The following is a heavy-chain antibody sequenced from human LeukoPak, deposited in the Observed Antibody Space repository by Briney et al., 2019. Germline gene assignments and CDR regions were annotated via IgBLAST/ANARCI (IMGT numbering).Heavy chain of an antibody. CDR3: AKVCLTTVNNPPNYFDR. D-gene: IGHD4-11*01. CDR1: GFSFSNYP. Sequence: GGSLRLSCAASGFSFSNYPMTWVPQAPGKGLEWVSAISATGDSTYYADSVKGRFSISRDNSKKTLYLQMNSLTDEDTAVYFCAKVCLTTVNNPPNYFDRLLRGRIVNDSS. CDR2: ISATGDST. J-gene: IGHJ5*02. V-gene: IGHV3-23*01.